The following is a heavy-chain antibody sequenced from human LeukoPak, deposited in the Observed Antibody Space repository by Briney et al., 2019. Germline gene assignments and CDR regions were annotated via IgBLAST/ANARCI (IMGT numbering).Heavy chain of an antibody. CDR2: ISWNSGSI. D-gene: IGHD3-10*01. Sequence: GGSLRLSCAASGFTFSSYAMSWVRQAPGKGLEWVSGISWNSGSIGYADSVKGRLTISRDNAKNSLYLQMDSLRAEDTAVYYCIADEGARSYYMDVWGKGTTVTVSS. CDR1: GFTFSSYA. V-gene: IGHV3-23*01. J-gene: IGHJ6*03. CDR3: IADEGARSYYMDV.